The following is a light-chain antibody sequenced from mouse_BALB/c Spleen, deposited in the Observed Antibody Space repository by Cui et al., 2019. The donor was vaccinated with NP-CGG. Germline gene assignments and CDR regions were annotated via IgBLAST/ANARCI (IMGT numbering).Light chain of an antibody. J-gene: IGLJ1*01. V-gene: IGLV1*01. CDR1: TGAVTTYKY. CDR3: ALWYSNHWV. CDR2: GTN. Sequence: QAVVTQESALTTSPGATVTLTCRSNTGAVTTYKYANWAQEKPDHLFTGLIGGTNNRAPGVPARFSGSLIGDKSALTITGAQTEDEAIYFCALWYSNHWVFGGGTKLTVL.